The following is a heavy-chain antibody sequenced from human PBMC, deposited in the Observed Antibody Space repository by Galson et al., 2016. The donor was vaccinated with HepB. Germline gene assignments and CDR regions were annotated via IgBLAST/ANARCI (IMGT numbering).Heavy chain of an antibody. CDR3: ARVPKQTSGWYYGPPPFKDYGVDR. CDR2: IFPDGTT. V-gene: IGHV4-34*12. Sequence: SETLSLTCAVYGGSFSGFYWNWIRQPPNKGLEWIGEIFPDGTTNYNPSLKSRVTISVDTSKNQFSLRLESVTAADTAVYHCARVPKQTSGWYYGPPPFKDYGVDRWGQGTTLIVSS. D-gene: IGHD6-13*01. CDR1: GGSFSGFY. J-gene: IGHJ6*02.